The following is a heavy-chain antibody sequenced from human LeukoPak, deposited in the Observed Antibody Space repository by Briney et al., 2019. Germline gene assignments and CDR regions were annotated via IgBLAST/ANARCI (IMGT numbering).Heavy chain of an antibody. Sequence: PGGSLRLSCAASGFTVSSNYMSWVRQAPGKGLEWVSYISSSGSTIYYADSVKGRFTISRDNAKNSLYLQMNSLRAEDTAVYYCARGGKATIMGGDYWGQGTLVTVSS. CDR2: ISSSGSTI. J-gene: IGHJ4*02. D-gene: IGHD5-24*01. V-gene: IGHV3-11*04. CDR3: ARGGKATIMGGDY. CDR1: GFTVSSNY.